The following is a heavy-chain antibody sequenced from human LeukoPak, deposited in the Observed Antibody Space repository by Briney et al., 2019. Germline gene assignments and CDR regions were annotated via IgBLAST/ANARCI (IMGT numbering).Heavy chain of an antibody. J-gene: IGHJ4*02. V-gene: IGHV4-59*12. CDR3: ARDSGIAAAGRKISQSGFDY. CDR2: IYYSGST. D-gene: IGHD6-25*01. CDR1: GGSISSYY. Sequence: SETLSLTCTVSGGSISSYYWSWIRQPPGKGLEWIGYIYYSGSTNYNPSLKSRVTISVDTSKNRFSLKLSSVTAADTAVYYCARDSGIAAAGRKISQSGFDYWGQGTLVTVSS.